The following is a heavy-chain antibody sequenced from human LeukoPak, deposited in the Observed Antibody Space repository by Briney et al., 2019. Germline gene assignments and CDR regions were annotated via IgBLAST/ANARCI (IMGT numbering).Heavy chain of an antibody. Sequence: GRSLRLSCAASGFTFSTYVLHWVRQAPGKGLEWVAVVSFDGSNEKYADSVRGRFTISRDNSKKMLYLQMNSLSREDTAVYYCVRGVGYTLLSWGQGTLVTVSS. D-gene: IGHD1-1*01. CDR2: VSFDGSNE. J-gene: IGHJ5*02. V-gene: IGHV3-30*03. CDR3: VRGVGYTLLS. CDR1: GFTFSTYV.